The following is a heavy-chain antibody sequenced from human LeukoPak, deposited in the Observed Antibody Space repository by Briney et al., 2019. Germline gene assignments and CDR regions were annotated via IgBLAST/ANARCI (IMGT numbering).Heavy chain of an antibody. CDR3: ARGRHHYGRENWGNWFDP. V-gene: IGHV4-30-2*01. J-gene: IGHJ5*02. D-gene: IGHD4-17*01. CDR1: GGSISSGGYS. Sequence: KPSETLSLTCAVPGGSISSGGYSWSWIRQPPGKGLEWIGYIYHSGSTYYNPSLKSRVTISVDRSKNQFSLKLSSVTAADTAVYYCARGRHHYGRENWGNWFDPWGQGTLVTVSS. CDR2: IYHSGST.